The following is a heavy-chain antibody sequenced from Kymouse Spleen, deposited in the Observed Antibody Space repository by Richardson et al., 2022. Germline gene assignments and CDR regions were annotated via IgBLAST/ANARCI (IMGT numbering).Heavy chain of an antibody. Sequence: EVQLVESGGGLVQPGRSLRLSCAASGFTFDDYAMHWVRQAPGKGLEWVSGISWNSGSIGYADSVKGRFTISRDNAKNSLYLQMNSLRAEDTALYYCAKEGAGTYYYGMDVWGQGTTVTVSS. CDR2: ISWNSGSI. D-gene: IGHD1-1*01,IGHD1-20*01,IGHD1-7*01. J-gene: IGHJ6*02. CDR1: GFTFDDYA. CDR3: AKEGAGTYYYGMDV. V-gene: IGHV3-9*01.